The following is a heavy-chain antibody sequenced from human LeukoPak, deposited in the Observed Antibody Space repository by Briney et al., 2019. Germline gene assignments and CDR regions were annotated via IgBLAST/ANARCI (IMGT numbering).Heavy chain of an antibody. CDR2: IYYSGST. V-gene: IGHV4-39*01. J-gene: IGHJ4*02. CDR1: GGSISSSSYY. Sequence: SETLSHTCTVSGGSISSSSYYWGWIRQPPGKGLEWIGSIYYSGSTYYNPSLKSRVTISVDTSKNQFSLKLSSVTAADTAVYYCASSFYSGWYYVYWGQGTLVTVSS. D-gene: IGHD6-19*01. CDR3: ASSFYSGWYYVY.